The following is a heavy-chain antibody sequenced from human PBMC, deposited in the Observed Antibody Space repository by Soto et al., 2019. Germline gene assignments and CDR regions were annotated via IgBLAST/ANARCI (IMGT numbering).Heavy chain of an antibody. V-gene: IGHV5-51*01. Sequence: GESLKISCKGSGYIFTSYWIGWVRQMPGKGLEWMGIMYPGDSDTRYSPSFQGQVTISADKSISTVYLQWSSLKASDIAMYYCARARLLVSEAFDIWGQGTMVTVSS. CDR3: ARARLLVSEAFDI. CDR1: GYIFTSYW. J-gene: IGHJ3*02. D-gene: IGHD3-3*01. CDR2: MYPGDSDT.